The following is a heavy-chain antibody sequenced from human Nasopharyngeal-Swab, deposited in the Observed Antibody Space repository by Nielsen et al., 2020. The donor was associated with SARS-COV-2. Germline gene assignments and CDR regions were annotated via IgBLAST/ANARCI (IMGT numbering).Heavy chain of an antibody. D-gene: IGHD6-13*01. J-gene: IGHJ4*02. Sequence: GESLKISCAASGFTFSSYAMSWVRQAPGKGLEWVSAISGSGGSTYYADSVKGRFTISRDNSKNTLYLQMNSLRAEDTAVYYCAKDTDKGIAAAYCFDYWGQRTLVTVSS. V-gene: IGHV3-23*01. CDR2: ISGSGGST. CDR1: GFTFSSYA. CDR3: AKDTDKGIAAAYCFDY.